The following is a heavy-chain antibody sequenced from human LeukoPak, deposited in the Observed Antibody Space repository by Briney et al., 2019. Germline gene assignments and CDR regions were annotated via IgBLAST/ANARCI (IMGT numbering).Heavy chain of an antibody. CDR2: INHSGST. J-gene: IGHJ3*01. Sequence: SETLSLTCAVYGGSFSGYYWSWIRQPPGKGLEWIGEINHSGSTNYNPSLKSRVTISVDPSKHQFSLKLSSVTAADTAVYYCARDRRAYIAAAGNDAFDVWGQGTMVTVSS. V-gene: IGHV4-34*01. CDR1: GGSFSGYY. D-gene: IGHD6-13*01. CDR3: ARDRRAYIAAAGNDAFDV.